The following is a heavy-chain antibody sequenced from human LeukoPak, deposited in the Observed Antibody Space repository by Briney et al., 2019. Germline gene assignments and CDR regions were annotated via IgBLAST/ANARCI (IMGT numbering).Heavy chain of an antibody. Sequence: ASVNVSCKASGYTFANHGMHWVRQAPGQGLEWMGWINAGEGKTKYLQKFQDRVTITRVTSASTAYMELSSLRSEDTAVYYCARGSGWSDYYGMDVWGQGTAVIVSS. CDR3: ARGSGWSDYYGMDV. J-gene: IGHJ6*02. D-gene: IGHD6-19*01. CDR2: INAGEGKT. CDR1: GYTFANHG. V-gene: IGHV1-3*01.